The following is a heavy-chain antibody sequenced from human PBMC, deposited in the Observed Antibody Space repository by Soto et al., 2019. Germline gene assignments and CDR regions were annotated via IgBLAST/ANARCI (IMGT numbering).Heavy chain of an antibody. V-gene: IGHV3-21*01. CDR2: ISSTTNYI. CDR1: GFTFSRYS. J-gene: IGHJ4*02. Sequence: GGSLRLSCAASGFTFSRYSMNWVRQAPGKGLEWVSSISSTTNYIYYADSMKGRFTVSRDNAKNSVHLDMNSLSAEDTAVYYCARESEDLTSNFDYWGQGTLVTVSS. CDR3: ARESEDLTSNFDY.